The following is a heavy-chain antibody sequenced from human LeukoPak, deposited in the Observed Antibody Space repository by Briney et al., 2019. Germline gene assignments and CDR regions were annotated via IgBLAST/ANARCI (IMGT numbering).Heavy chain of an antibody. V-gene: IGHV4-31*03. J-gene: IGHJ2*01. CDR1: GGSISSGGYY. D-gene: IGHD2-8*01. Sequence: SQTLSLTCTVSGGSISSGGYYWSWIRQHPGKGLEWIGYIYYGGSTYYNPSLKSRVTISVDTSKNQFSLKLSSVTAADTAVYYCARARGDIVLMVYAIGEWYFDLWGRGTLVTVSS. CDR2: IYYGGST. CDR3: ARARGDIVLMVYAIGEWYFDL.